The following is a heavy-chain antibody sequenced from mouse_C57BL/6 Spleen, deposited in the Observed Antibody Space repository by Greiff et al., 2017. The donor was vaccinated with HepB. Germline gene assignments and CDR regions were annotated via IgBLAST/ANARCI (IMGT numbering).Heavy chain of an antibody. Sequence: VQLQQSDAELVKPGASVKISCKVSGYTFTDHTIHWMKQRPEQGLEWIGYIYPRDGSTKYNEKFKGKATLTADKSSSTAYMQLTSLTSEDSAVYVCARPFWYGISYGWFAYWGQGTLVTVSA. CDR3: ARPFWYGISYGWFAY. D-gene: IGHD1-1*01. CDR2: IYPRDGST. J-gene: IGHJ3*01. CDR1: GYTFTDHT. V-gene: IGHV1-78*01.